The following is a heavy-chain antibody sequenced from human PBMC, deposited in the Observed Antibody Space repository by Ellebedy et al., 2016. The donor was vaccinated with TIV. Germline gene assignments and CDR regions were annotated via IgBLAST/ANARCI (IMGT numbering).Heavy chain of an antibody. CDR3: AKGGSKSGYSFDL. CDR2: ISDNGVIT. J-gene: IGHJ2*01. D-gene: IGHD3-3*01. V-gene: IGHV3-23*01. CDR1: GFAFSNYA. Sequence: GESLKISCATSGFAFSNYAMSWVRQAPGKGLEWVSAISDNGVITKYADSVKGRFTISRDNSKNTLYLQMNSLRAEDTAVYYCAKGGSKSGYSFDLWGRGTLVTVSS.